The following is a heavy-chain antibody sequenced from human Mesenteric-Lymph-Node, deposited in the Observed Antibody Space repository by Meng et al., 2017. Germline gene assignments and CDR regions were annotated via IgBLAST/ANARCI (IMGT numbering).Heavy chain of an antibody. V-gene: IGHV3-74*03. CDR3: ARDQQYYDSSGYSEYFQH. Sequence: GESLKISCAASGFTFNNYWMYWVRQGPGKGLVCVSRINPDGSATTYADSVKGRFTISRDNAKNTLYLQMNSLRAEDTAVYYCARDQQYYDSSGYSEYFQHWGQGTLVTVSS. D-gene: IGHD3-22*01. CDR2: INPDGSAT. CDR1: GFTFNNYW. J-gene: IGHJ1*01.